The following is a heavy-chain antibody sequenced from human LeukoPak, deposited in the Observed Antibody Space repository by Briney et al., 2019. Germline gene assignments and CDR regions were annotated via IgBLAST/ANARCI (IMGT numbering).Heavy chain of an antibody. CDR1: GFTITSSY. D-gene: IGHD2-21*02. CDR3: AREEVVVTADAFDI. CDR2: ISSSSSYI. J-gene: IGHJ3*02. V-gene: IGHV3-21*01. Sequence: PGGSLRLSCAASGFTITSSYMSWVRQAPGKGLEWVSSISSSSSYIYYADSVKGRFTISRDNAKNSLYLQMNSLRAEDTAVYYCAREEVVVTADAFDIWGQGTMVTVSS.